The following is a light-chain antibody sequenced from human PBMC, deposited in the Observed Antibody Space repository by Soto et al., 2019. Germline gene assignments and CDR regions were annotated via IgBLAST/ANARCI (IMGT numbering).Light chain of an antibody. CDR1: XXNIGAGYD. V-gene: IGLV1-40*01. Sequence: QSVLTQPPSVSGAPXXXVTISCXXXXXNIGAGYDVHWYQQLPGTAPKILIYGNINRPSGVPDRFSGSKSGTSASLAITGLQAEDEADYYCQSYDSSLSVVFGGGTKLTVL. J-gene: IGLJ2*01. CDR3: QSYDSSLSVV. CDR2: GNI.